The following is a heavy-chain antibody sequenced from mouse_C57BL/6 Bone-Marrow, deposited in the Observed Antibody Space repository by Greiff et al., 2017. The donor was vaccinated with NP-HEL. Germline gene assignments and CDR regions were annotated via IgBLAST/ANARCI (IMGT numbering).Heavy chain of an antibody. D-gene: IGHD1-1*01. J-gene: IGHJ2*01. Sequence: VQLQQSGAELARPGASVKLSCKASGYTFTSYGISWVKQRTGQGLEWIGEIYPRSGNTYYNEKFKGKATLPADKSSSTAYMELRSLTSEDSAVYFCARSPLYGSRDDWGQGTTLTVSS. CDR1: GYTFTSYG. CDR2: IYPRSGNT. V-gene: IGHV1-81*01. CDR3: ARSPLYGSRDD.